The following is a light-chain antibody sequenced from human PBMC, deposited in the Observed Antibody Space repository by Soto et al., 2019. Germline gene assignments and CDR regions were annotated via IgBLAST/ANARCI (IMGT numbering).Light chain of an antibody. CDR1: QSVSNNY. CDR3: QQYGSSPPYT. CDR2: GSS. J-gene: IGKJ2*01. V-gene: IGKV3-20*01. Sequence: EVGLTQSPGTLSLSPGERASLSCRASQSVSNNYLAWYQQKPGQSPKLLIFGSSDRATGIPDRFSGSGSGTDFTLTISRLEPEDFAVYYCQQYGSSPPYTFGQGTKLEIK.